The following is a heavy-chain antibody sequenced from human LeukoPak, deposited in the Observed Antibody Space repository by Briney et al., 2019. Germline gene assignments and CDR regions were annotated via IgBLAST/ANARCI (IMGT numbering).Heavy chain of an antibody. D-gene: IGHD3-9*01. J-gene: IGHJ4*02. CDR1: GFTFGDHS. Sequence: GGSLRLSCTASGFTFGDHSVSWFRQAPGKGLEWVGLIRSKAYGGTAEYAASVKGRFTISRDDSKSVAYLQMDSLKTEDTAVYYCTREIRYFDWFQADYWGQGTLVTVSS. V-gene: IGHV3-49*03. CDR2: IRSKAYGGTA. CDR3: TREIRYFDWFQADY.